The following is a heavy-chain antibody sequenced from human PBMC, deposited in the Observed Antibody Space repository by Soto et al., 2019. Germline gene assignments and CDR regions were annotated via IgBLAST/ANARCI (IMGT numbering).Heavy chain of an antibody. Sequence: QVQLQESGPGLVKPSQTLSLTCTVSGGSISSGGYYWSWIRQHPGKGLEWIGYIYNSGSTSYNPSLTSRITMSEATSKNQFSLRLTSVTAADTAVYYCARQYDNHTPNWFDPWGQGTLVTVSS. D-gene: IGHD1-1*01. CDR1: GGSISSGGYY. V-gene: IGHV4-31*03. CDR3: ARQYDNHTPNWFDP. CDR2: IYNSGST. J-gene: IGHJ5*02.